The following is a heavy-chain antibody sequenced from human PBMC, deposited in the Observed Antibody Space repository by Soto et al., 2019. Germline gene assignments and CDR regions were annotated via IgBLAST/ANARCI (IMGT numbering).Heavy chain of an antibody. D-gene: IGHD1-26*01. CDR2: IHGDGDYT. Sequence: ESGGGLVQPGGSLRLSCAASGFTFSCCAMSWVRQAPGKGLEWVSTIHGDGDYTHDTDSVKGRFTISRDNSRNTLYLQMNSLRADDTAVYYCAKNRGAGSYSNWSFAVWGRGTLVTVSS. V-gene: IGHV3-23*01. CDR1: GFTFSCCA. J-gene: IGHJ2*01. CDR3: AKNRGAGSYSNWSFAV.